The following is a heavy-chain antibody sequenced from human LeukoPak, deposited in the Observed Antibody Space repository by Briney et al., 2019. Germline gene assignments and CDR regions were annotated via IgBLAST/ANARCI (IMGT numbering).Heavy chain of an antibody. CDR1: GFTISSPG. J-gene: IGHJ4*02. Sequence: PGGSLRLSCVASGFTISSPGMHWVRQLPGKGLEWLAFMRIDESNKFCADSAKGRFTISRDSSKNTLYLQMNSLRPEDTALYYCAKDLHGSGSFDYWGQGTLVTVSS. D-gene: IGHD3-10*01. V-gene: IGHV3-30*02. CDR3: AKDLHGSGSFDY. CDR2: MRIDESNK.